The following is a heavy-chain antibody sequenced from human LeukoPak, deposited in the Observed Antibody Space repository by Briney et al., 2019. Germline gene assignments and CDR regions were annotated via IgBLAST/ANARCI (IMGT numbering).Heavy chain of an antibody. CDR2: IYYSGST. CDR1: GGSISSYY. Sequence: SETLSLTCTVSGGSISSYYWNWIRQPPGKGLEWIGYIYYSGSTNYNPSLKSRVTISVDTSKNQFSLKLSSVTAADTAVYYCARVGRYFDWYIDYWGQGTLVTVSS. J-gene: IGHJ4*02. D-gene: IGHD3-9*01. V-gene: IGHV4-59*01. CDR3: ARVGRYFDWYIDY.